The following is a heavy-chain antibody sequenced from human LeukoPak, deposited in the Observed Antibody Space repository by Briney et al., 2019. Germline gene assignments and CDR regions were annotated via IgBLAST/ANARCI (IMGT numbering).Heavy chain of an antibody. D-gene: IGHD3-10*01. Sequence: GGSLRLSCAASGFTFSSYAMTWVRQAPGKGLEWVSAISGSGGSTYYADSVKGRFTISRDNSKNTLYLQMNGLRAEDTAVYYCAKESTRVWYYGSGSYYPLDYWGQGTLVTVSS. CDR1: GFTFSSYA. CDR2: ISGSGGST. CDR3: AKESTRVWYYGSGSYYPLDY. V-gene: IGHV3-23*01. J-gene: IGHJ4*02.